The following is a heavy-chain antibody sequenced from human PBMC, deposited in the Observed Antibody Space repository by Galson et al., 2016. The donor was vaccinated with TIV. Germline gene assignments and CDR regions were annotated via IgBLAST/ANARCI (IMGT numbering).Heavy chain of an antibody. CDR1: GDTFSSFV. CDR2: IIPLFGEA. V-gene: IGHV1-69*13. J-gene: IGHJ6*02. Sequence: SVKVSCKASGDTFSSFVISWVRQAPGQGLEWMGGIIPLFGEAHYAQKFQGRVTISADESTSTVYMELSGLRSGDTAMYYCAKDRNTAMDTYHQYYGMDVWGQGTTVTVSS. D-gene: IGHD5-18*01. CDR3: AKDRNTAMDTYHQYYGMDV.